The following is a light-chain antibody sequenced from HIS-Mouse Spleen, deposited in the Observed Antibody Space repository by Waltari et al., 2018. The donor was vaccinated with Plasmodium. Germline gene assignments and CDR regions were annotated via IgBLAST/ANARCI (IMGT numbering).Light chain of an antibody. Sequence: QSALTQPPSASGSPGQSVTISCTAPTTDAGGYNNVSRYQKHPANAPKLMIYEVSNRPSGVPDRFSGSKSGNTASLTVSGLQAEDEADYYCSSYAGSNNLVFGGGTKLTVL. CDR1: TTDAGGYNN. CDR2: EVS. CDR3: SSYAGSNNLV. V-gene: IGLV2-8*01. J-gene: IGLJ2*01.